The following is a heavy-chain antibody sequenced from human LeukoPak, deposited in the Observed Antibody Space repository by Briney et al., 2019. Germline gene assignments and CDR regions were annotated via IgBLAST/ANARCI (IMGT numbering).Heavy chain of an antibody. CDR3: ARPLLYYYGSETYFWFDP. J-gene: IGHJ5*02. Sequence: GGSLRLSCAASGFTFSSYGMHWVRQAPGKGLEWVANIKQDGSEQYYVDSVKGRFTISRDNAKNSLSLQMNSLRAEDTAVYYCARPLLYYYGSETYFWFDPWGQGTLVTVSS. CDR2: IKQDGSEQ. CDR1: GFTFSSYG. D-gene: IGHD3-10*01. V-gene: IGHV3-7*01.